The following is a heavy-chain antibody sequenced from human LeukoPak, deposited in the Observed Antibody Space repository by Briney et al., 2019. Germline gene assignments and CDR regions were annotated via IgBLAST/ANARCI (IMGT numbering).Heavy chain of an antibody. J-gene: IGHJ5*01. Sequence: SETLSLTCTVSGGSISSSSYYWGWIRQPPGKGLEWIGSIYYSGGTYYNPSLESRVTISVDTSKNQVSLKLSSVTAADTAVYYCARHVERRWVDCWGQGTLVTVSS. CDR3: ARHVERRWVDC. D-gene: IGHD1-1*01. CDR1: GGSISSSSYY. V-gene: IGHV4-39*01. CDR2: IYYSGGT.